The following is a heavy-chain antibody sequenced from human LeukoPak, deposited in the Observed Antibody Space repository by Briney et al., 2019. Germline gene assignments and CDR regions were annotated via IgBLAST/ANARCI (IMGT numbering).Heavy chain of an antibody. CDR3: AKGSSGYHYD. D-gene: IGHD3-22*01. V-gene: IGHV3-23*01. Sequence: GGSLSLSCAASGFTFTDYAMSWVRQTPGKGLEWVSAVSASGGNTYYPNSVKGRFTISRDNSKNTLYLQMSSLRAEDTALYYCAKGSSGYHYDWGQGILVTVSS. CDR1: GFTFTDYA. CDR2: VSASGGNT. J-gene: IGHJ4*02.